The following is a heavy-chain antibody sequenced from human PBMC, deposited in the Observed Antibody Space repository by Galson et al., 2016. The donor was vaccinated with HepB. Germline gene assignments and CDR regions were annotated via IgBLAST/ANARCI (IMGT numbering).Heavy chain of an antibody. CDR1: GFTFSSYA. J-gene: IGHJ4*02. V-gene: IGHV3-30-3*01. CDR2: ISHDGSTK. CDR3: ARDAFSWNGNTEDY. Sequence: SLRLSCAVSGFTFSSYAMHWVRQAPGKGLEWVAVISHDGSTKYHADSVKGRFTISRDNSKNTLYLQMNSLRGEDTAVYYCARDAFSWNGNTEDYWGQGTLVTVSS. D-gene: IGHD1-1*01.